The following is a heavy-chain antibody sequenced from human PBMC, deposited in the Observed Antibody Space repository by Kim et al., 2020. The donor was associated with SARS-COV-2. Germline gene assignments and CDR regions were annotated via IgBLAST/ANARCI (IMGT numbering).Heavy chain of an antibody. CDR1: GYSFTSYW. V-gene: IGHV5-10-1*01. Sequence: GESLKISCKGSGYSFTSYWISWVRQMPGKGLEWMGRIDPSDSYTNYSPSFQGHLTIAAGKSISTAYLQGSSLKASDTAMYYSARPAAAAGVGYYYGMDVWGQGATVTVSS. CDR2: IDPSDSYT. D-gene: IGHD6-13*01. J-gene: IGHJ6*02. CDR3: ARPAAAAGVGYYYGMDV.